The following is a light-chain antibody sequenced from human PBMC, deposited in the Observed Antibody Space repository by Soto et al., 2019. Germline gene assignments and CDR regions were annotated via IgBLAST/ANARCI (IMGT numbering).Light chain of an antibody. V-gene: IGKV3-15*01. CDR3: QHYNNWPFT. CDR2: GAS. Sequence: EIVMTQSPATLSVSPGERATLSCRASQTVTYNLAWYQQKPGQAPRLLIYGASTRATGIPARFSGSGSGTEFTLTISSLQSEDFAVTYWQHYNNWPFTFGPAAKMDIK. J-gene: IGKJ3*01. CDR1: QTVTYN.